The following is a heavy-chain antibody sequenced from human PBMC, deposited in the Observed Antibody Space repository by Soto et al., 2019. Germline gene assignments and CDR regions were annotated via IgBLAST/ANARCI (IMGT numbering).Heavy chain of an antibody. CDR2: MNPKKGNR. D-gene: IGHD3-10*01. CDR1: GYTSPIND. CDR3: ANYRTISPEGFDI. J-gene: IGHJ3*02. Sequence: QVHLVQSGAEVRRPGSSVKVSCQAPGYTSPINDFEWVRQATGQRLEWMGGMNPKKGNRYPAPKFQGRLTVTWNTSTTTAYMELTNLRSEDTAVYYCANYRTISPEGFDIWGQGTLVTVS. V-gene: IGHV1-8*01.